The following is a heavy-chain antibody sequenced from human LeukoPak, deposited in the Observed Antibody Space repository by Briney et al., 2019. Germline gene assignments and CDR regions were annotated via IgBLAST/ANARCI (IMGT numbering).Heavy chain of an antibody. D-gene: IGHD1-26*01. V-gene: IGHV1-18*01. CDR3: ARSGGIMGPTTPDY. CDR2: INTYNGNT. Sequence: ASVKVSCKASGYTFTSYSVTWVRQAPDQRLEWVGWINTYNGNTNYVQNLQGRVTMITDAFTNTAYMELRDLRSDDTAVYYCARSGGIMGPTTPDYWGQGTLVAVSS. CDR1: GYTFTSYS. J-gene: IGHJ4*02.